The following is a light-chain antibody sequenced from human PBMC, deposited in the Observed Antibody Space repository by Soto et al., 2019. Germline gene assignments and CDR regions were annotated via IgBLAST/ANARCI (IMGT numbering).Light chain of an antibody. CDR1: QSISSW. CDR2: DAS. J-gene: IGKJ1*01. Sequence: DIRMTHSPSSLSARARGTLGITWRASQSISSWLAWYQQKPGKAPKLLIYDASSLESGVPSRFSGSGSGTEFTLTISSLQTDDFATYYCKQYNSYSWTFGQGTKVDIK. CDR3: KQYNSYSWT. V-gene: IGKV1-5*01.